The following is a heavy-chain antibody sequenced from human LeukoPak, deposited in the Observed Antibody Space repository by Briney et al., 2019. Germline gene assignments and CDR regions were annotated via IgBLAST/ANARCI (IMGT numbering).Heavy chain of an antibody. D-gene: IGHD3-22*01. J-gene: IGHJ4*02. Sequence: SETLSLTCTVSGGSISSGGYYWSWIRQHPGKGLEWIGYIYYSGSTYYNPSLKSRVIISVDTSKNQFSLKLSSVTAADTAVYYCARMSYDSSGYYRSHFDYWGQGTLVTVSS. CDR2: IYYSGST. CDR1: GGSISSGGYY. V-gene: IGHV4-31*03. CDR3: ARMSYDSSGYYRSHFDY.